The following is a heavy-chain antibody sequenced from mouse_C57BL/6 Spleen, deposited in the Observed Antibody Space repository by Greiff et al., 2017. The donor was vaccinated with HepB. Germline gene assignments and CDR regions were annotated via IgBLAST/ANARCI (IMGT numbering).Heavy chain of an antibody. J-gene: IGHJ3*01. CDR2: INPGSGGT. CDR1: GYAFTNYL. Sequence: QVQLQQSGAELVRPGTSVKVSCKASGYAFTNYLIEWVKQRPGQGLEWIGVINPGSGGTNYNEKFKGKATLTADKSSSTAYMQLSSLTSEDSAVYFCASGGYSNQFAYWGQGTLVTVAA. CDR3: ASGGYSNQFAY. V-gene: IGHV1-54*01. D-gene: IGHD2-5*01.